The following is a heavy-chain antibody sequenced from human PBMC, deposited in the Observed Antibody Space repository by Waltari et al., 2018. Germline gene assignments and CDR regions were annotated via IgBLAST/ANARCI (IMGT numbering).Heavy chain of an antibody. CDR3: ARDRTTMAARPGDY. CDR2: VNPDTGYA. Sequence: QVLLVQSGAEVKKPGASVKVSCKASGYIFTNYYLHWVRQAPGQGPEWMGWVNPDTGYANYAHNFRGRVTMTWDTSINTAFMDLSGLKSDDTAVYYCARDRTTMAARPGDYWSQGTLVTVSS. V-gene: IGHV1-2*02. CDR1: GYIFTNYY. D-gene: IGHD6-6*01. J-gene: IGHJ4*02.